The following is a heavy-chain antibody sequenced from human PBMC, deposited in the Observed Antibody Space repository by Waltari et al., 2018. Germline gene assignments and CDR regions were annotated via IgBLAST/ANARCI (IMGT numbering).Heavy chain of an antibody. CDR2: INPGNGNT. Sequence: QVQLVQSGAEVKKPGASVKVSCTASGYTFISFAMHWVRQAPGQRLEWMGWINPGNGNTKYSQKFQGRVIITRDTSASTAYMELSSLRSEDTAVYYCAIVDTAIGRPWGQGTLVTVSS. J-gene: IGHJ4*02. CDR3: AIVDTAIGRP. D-gene: IGHD5-18*01. V-gene: IGHV1-3*01. CDR1: GYTFISFA.